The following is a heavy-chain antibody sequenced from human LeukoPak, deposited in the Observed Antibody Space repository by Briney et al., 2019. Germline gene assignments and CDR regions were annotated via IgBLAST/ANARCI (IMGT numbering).Heavy chain of an antibody. CDR1: GFTFSSYA. J-gene: IGHJ6*02. CDR2: ISGSGGST. CDR3: AKDYSNPRSSMDV. D-gene: IGHD4-11*01. V-gene: IGHV3-23*01. Sequence: GGSLRLSCAASGFTFSSYAMSWVRQAPGKGLEWVSGISGSGGSTYYADSVKGRFTISRDNSKNTLYLQMNSLRAEDPAVYYCAKDYSNPRSSMDVWGQGTTVTVSS.